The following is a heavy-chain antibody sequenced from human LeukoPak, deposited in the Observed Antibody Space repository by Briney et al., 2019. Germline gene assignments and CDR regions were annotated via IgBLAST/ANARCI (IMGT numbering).Heavy chain of an antibody. J-gene: IGHJ4*02. CDR1: ESPFSSFT. CDR2: ISGSGGST. CDR3: GKATDPSRPTKYFDY. Sequence: GGSRGSSVPAPESPFSSFTMDRARQAQGKGREWVSSISGSGGSTYYPDSVKGRFSVSRDNSKNTLYLQMNSLRAEDTAIYYCGKATDPSRPTKYFDYWGQGTLVTVSS. V-gene: IGHV3-23*01. D-gene: IGHD2-21*02.